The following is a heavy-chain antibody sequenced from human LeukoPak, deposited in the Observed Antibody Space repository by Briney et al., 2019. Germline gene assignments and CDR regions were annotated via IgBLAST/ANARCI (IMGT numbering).Heavy chain of an antibody. Sequence: ASVKVSCKVSGYTLTELSMHWVRQAPGKGLEWMGGFDPEDGETIYAQKFQGRVTMTEDTSTDTAYMELSSLRSEDTAVYYCATDLRLYYDSSGYYSNWFDPWGQGTLVTVSS. D-gene: IGHD3-22*01. CDR3: ATDLRLYYDSSGYYSNWFDP. CDR1: GYTLTELS. J-gene: IGHJ5*02. V-gene: IGHV1-24*01. CDR2: FDPEDGET.